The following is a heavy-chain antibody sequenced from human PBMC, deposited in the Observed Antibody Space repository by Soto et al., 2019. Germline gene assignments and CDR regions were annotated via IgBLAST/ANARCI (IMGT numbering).Heavy chain of an antibody. V-gene: IGHV4-31*03. Sequence: SETLSLTCTVSGGSISSGGYYWSWIRQHPGKGLEWIGYIYYSGSTYYNPSLKSRVTISVDTSKNQFSLKLSSVTAADTAVYYCARDRSGYSYGPTAYFDYWGQGTLVTVSS. J-gene: IGHJ4*02. CDR2: IYYSGST. D-gene: IGHD5-18*01. CDR3: ARDRSGYSYGPTAYFDY. CDR1: GGSISSGGYY.